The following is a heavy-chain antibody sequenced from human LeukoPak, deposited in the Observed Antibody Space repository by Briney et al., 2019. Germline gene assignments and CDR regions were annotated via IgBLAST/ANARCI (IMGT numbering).Heavy chain of an antibody. J-gene: IGHJ6*03. CDR3: AREKSQQLAYYYYYMDV. CDR1: GFTFSSYA. CDR2: ISYDGSNK. D-gene: IGHD6-13*01. Sequence: GRSLRLSCAASGFTFSSYAMHWVRQAPGKGLEWVAVISYDGSNKYYADSVKGRFTISRDNSKNTLYLQMNSLRAEDTAVYYCAREKSQQLAYYYYYMDVWGKGTTVTVSS. V-gene: IGHV3-30*04.